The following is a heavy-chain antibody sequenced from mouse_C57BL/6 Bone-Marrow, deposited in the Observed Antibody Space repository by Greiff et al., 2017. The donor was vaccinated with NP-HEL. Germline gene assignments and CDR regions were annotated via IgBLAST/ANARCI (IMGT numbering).Heavy chain of an antibody. D-gene: IGHD2-3*01. J-gene: IGHJ3*01. CDR1: GFNIKDDY. V-gene: IGHV14-4*01. Sequence: VQLKQSGAELVRPGASVKLSCTASGFNIKDDYMHWVKQRPEQGLEWIGWIDPENGDTEYASKFQGKATITADTSSNTAYLQLSSLTAEDTAVYYCTTVYDGYYPFADWGQGTLVTVSA. CDR2: IDPENGDT. CDR3: TTVYDGYYPFAD.